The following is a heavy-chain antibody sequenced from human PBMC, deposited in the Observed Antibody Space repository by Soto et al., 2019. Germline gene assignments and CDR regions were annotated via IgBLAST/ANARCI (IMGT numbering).Heavy chain of an antibody. CDR3: ARGQLLHYQYGLDV. D-gene: IGHD3-10*01. CDR1: GVPITTFY. V-gene: IGHV4-59*07. CDR2: IYYGGST. J-gene: IGHJ6*02. Sequence: QVQLQESGPALVRPSDSLSLMCSVSGVPITTFYWSWIRQAPGKGLEYIGYIYYGGSTHYNPALKSRVTISVDTANNEFSLKLRSVTAADTAAYYCARGQLLHYQYGLDVRGQGTT.